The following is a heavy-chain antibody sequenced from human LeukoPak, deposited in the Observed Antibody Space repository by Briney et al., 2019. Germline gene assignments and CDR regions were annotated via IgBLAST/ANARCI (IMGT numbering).Heavy chain of an antibody. J-gene: IGHJ3*02. D-gene: IGHD2-15*01. CDR1: GGSISSYY. CDR3: ARGGSWTDDAFDI. CDR2: IYYSGST. V-gene: IGHV4-59*01. Sequence: SETLSLTCTVSGGSISSYYWSWIRQPPGKGLEWIGYIYYSGSTNYNPSLKSRVTISVDTSKNQFSLKLSSVTAADTAVYYCARGGSWTDDAFDIWGQGTMVTVSS.